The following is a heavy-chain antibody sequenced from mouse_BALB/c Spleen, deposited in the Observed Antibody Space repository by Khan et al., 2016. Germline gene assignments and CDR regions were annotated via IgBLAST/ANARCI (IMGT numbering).Heavy chain of an antibody. Sequence: EVQLQESGPGLVKPSQSLSLTCTVTGYSITSDYAWNWIRQFPGNKLEWMGYINYSGSTSYNPSLKSRISITRDTSKNQFFLQLNTVTTEDTATYFFAILERAWFDSWAQGTLVTVSA. V-gene: IGHV3-2*02. CDR1: GYSITSDYA. J-gene: IGHJ3*01. CDR3: AILERAWFDS. CDR2: INYSGST.